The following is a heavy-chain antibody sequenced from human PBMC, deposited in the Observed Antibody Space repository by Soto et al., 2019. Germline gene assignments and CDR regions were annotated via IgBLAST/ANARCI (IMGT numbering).Heavy chain of an antibody. Sequence: ASETLSLTCTVSGGSISSYHWSWIRQSARQGLEWIGRFYTNGISHYNPSLKSRLSMSADTSKNQLSLTLTSVTAADTGVYYCARAGNEYGVDVWGQGTTVTVSS. V-gene: IGHV4-4*07. CDR3: ARAGNEYGVDV. CDR1: GGSISSYH. J-gene: IGHJ6*02. CDR2: FYTNGIS. D-gene: IGHD3-10*01.